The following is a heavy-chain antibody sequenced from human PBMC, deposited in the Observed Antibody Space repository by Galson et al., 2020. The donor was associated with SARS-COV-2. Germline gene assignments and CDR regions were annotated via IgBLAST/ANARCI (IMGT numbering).Heavy chain of an antibody. J-gene: IGHJ4*01. CDR3: TRLYGYGLDY. Sequence: GGSLRLSCAASGFTFSGSAMHWARQASGKGLEWVGRIRSKANSYATAYAASVKGRFTISRDDSKNTAYLQMNSLKTEDTAVYYCTRLYGYGLDYWCHGTLVTVSS. V-gene: IGHV3-73*01. CDR2: IRSKANSYAT. D-gene: IGHD5-12*01. CDR1: GFTFSGSA.